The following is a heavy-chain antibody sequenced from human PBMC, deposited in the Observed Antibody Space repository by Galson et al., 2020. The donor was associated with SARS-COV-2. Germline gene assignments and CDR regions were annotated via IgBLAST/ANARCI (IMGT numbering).Heavy chain of an antibody. V-gene: IGHV3-21*01. CDR3: VRLNYDFWSGYYGSEDY. CDR1: GFTFTTYS. J-gene: IGHJ4*02. CDR2: ISSSSYYI. Sequence: GGSLRLSCVASGFTFTTYSMNWVRQAPGKGLEWISSISSSSYYIQYADSVKGRFTISRDNAKNSLYLQMKSLRAEDTAEYYWVRLNYDFWSGYYGSEDYWGQGTLVTVSS. D-gene: IGHD3-3*01.